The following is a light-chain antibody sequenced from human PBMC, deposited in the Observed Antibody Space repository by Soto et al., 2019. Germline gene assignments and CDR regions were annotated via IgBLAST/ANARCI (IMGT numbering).Light chain of an antibody. J-gene: IGKJ2*01. CDR1: QSISNW. Sequence: DIQMTQSPSTLSAAIGDRVTITCRASQSISNWLAWYQQKPGKAAKVLNFKGSTLESGVPSRFRGSGYGTEFTLIISGLQPEDFATYYCQQYNYYPYTFGQGTKLEIK. CDR3: QQYNYYPYT. V-gene: IGKV1-5*03. CDR2: KGS.